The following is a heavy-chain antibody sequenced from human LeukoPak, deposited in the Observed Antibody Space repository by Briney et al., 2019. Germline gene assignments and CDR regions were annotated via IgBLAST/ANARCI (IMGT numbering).Heavy chain of an antibody. CDR1: GGSINSSSYY. CDR2: IYHSGYT. J-gene: IGHJ4*02. Sequence: PSETLSLTCTVSGGSINSSSYYWGWIRQPPGEALEWIGSIYHSGYTYYNPSLKSRVTISVDTSKSQFSLKLSSVTAADTAVYYCARSSMFRGVTVDYWGQGTLVTVSS. CDR3: ARSSMFRGVTVDY. V-gene: IGHV4-39*01. D-gene: IGHD3-10*01.